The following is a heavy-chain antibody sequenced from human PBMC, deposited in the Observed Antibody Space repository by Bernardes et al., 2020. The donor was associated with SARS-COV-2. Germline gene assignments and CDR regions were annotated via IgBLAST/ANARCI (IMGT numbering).Heavy chain of an antibody. J-gene: IGHJ4*02. D-gene: IGHD3-10*01. CDR2: ISGSGVST. CDR3: AKRHYYGSGSYEY. V-gene: IGHV3-23*01. Sequence: GGSLRLSCAASGFTFSSYAMSWVRQAPGKGLEWVSGISGSGVSTYYADSVKGRFTISRDNSKNTLYLQMNSLRADDTALFYCAKRHYYGSGSYEYWGQGTLVTVSS. CDR1: GFTFSSYA.